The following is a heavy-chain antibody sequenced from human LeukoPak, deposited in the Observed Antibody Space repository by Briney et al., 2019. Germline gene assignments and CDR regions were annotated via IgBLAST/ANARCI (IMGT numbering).Heavy chain of an antibody. D-gene: IGHD6-6*01. CDR1: GFTFSSYG. CDR2: IWYDGSNK. Sequence: PGGSLRLSCAASGFTFSSYGMHWVRQAPGKGLEWVAVIWYDGSNKYYADSVKGRFTISRDNSKNTLYLQMNSLRAEDTAVYYCAREYSSSWKALGAFDYWGQGTLVTVSS. V-gene: IGHV3-33*01. CDR3: AREYSSSWKALGAFDY. J-gene: IGHJ4*02.